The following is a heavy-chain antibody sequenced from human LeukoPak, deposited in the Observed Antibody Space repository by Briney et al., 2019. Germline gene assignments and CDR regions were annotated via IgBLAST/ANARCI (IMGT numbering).Heavy chain of an antibody. J-gene: IGHJ4*02. CDR1: GFSFSSYS. Sequence: PGGSLRLSCAASGFSFSSYSMNWVRQAPGKGLEWVSSISSSSIYIYYADSVKGRFTISKDDAKNSLYLQMNSLRAEDTAVYYCARGIVGVGASGYWGQGTLVTVSS. D-gene: IGHD1-26*01. V-gene: IGHV3-21*01. CDR3: ARGIVGVGASGY. CDR2: ISSSSIYI.